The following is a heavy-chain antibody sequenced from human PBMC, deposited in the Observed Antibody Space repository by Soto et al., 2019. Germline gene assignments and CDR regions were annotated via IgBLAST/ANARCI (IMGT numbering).Heavy chain of an antibody. CDR1: GGSISSGGYY. D-gene: IGHD2-15*01. Sequence: SETLSLTCTASGGSISSGGYYWSWIRQHPGKGLEWIGYIYYSGSTYYNPSLKSRVTISVDTSKNQFSLKLSSVTAADTAVYYCARHPPFGCSGGSCYSLRPAYYFDYWGQGTLVTVSS. V-gene: IGHV4-31*03. J-gene: IGHJ4*02. CDR2: IYYSGST. CDR3: ARHPPFGCSGGSCYSLRPAYYFDY.